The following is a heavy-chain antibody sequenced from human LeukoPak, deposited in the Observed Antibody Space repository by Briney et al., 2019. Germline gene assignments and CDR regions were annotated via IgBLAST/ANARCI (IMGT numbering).Heavy chain of an antibody. Sequence: GGSLRLSCAASGFTFSSYEMNWVRQAPGKGLEWVSYVASSSSISYADSVKGRFTISRDNSKNTLYLQMNSQRAEDTAVYYCASRYIYGDFGRLDAFDIWGQGTMVTVS. V-gene: IGHV3-48*03. CDR2: VASSSSI. J-gene: IGHJ3*02. CDR3: ASRYIYGDFGRLDAFDI. D-gene: IGHD4-17*01. CDR1: GFTFSSYE.